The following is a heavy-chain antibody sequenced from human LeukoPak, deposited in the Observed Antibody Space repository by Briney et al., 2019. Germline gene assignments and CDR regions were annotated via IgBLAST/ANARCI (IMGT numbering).Heavy chain of an antibody. V-gene: IGHV3-30-3*01. Sequence: GGSLRLSCAASGFTFSSYAMHWVRQAPGKGLEWVAVISYDGSNKYYADSVKGRFTISRDNSKNTLYLQMNSLRAEDTAVYYCAREYLRRSYWSGGSCYGGFGYWGQGALVTVSS. CDR1: GFTFSSYA. D-gene: IGHD2-15*01. J-gene: IGHJ4*02. CDR2: ISYDGSNK. CDR3: AREYLRRSYWSGGSCYGGFGY.